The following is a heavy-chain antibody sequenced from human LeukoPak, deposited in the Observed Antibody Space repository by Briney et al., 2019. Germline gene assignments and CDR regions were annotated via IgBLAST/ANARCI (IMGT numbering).Heavy chain of an antibody. Sequence: GGSLRLSCAASGFTFSSYGMHWVRQAPGKGLEWVAVISYDGSNKYYADSVKGRFTISRDNSKNTLYLQMNSLRAEDTAVYYCAKDLSGWYDGFDLWGRGTLVTVSS. CDR3: AKDLSGWYDGFDL. D-gene: IGHD6-19*01. V-gene: IGHV3-30*18. CDR1: GFTFSSYG. CDR2: ISYDGSNK. J-gene: IGHJ2*01.